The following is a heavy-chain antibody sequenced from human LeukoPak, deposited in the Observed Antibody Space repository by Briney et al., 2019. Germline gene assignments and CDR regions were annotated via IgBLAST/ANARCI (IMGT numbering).Heavy chain of an antibody. V-gene: IGHV1-18*01. CDR1: GYTFTSYG. D-gene: IGHD3-22*01. CDR2: ISAYNGNT. CDR3: ARDVYYDSSGYSTYFDY. Sequence: ASVKVSCKASGYTFTSYGISWVRQAPGQGLEWMGWISAYNGNTNYAQKLQGGVTMTTDTSTSTAYMELRSLRSDDTAVYYCARDVYYDSSGYSTYFDYWGQGTLVTVSS. J-gene: IGHJ4*02.